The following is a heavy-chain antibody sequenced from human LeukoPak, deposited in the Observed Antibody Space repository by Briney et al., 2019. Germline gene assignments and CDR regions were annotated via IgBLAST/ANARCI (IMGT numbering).Heavy chain of an antibody. J-gene: IGHJ4*02. Sequence: GGSLRLSCAASGFTFSSYAMHWVRQAPGKGLEWVAVISYDGSKKYYADSVKGRFTISRDNSKNTLYLQMNSLRAEDTAVYYCARELFDYWGQGTLVTVSS. CDR1: GFTFSSYA. CDR2: ISYDGSKK. V-gene: IGHV3-30*01. CDR3: ARELFDY.